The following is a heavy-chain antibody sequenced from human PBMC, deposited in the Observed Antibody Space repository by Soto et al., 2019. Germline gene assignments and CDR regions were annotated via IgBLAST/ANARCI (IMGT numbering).Heavy chain of an antibody. Sequence: GGSLRLSCAASGFTFSTYSMNWIRQAPGKGLEWVSYFSGTSTTIFYADSVKGRFTISRDNAKNSLYLQMNSLRDEDTAVYYCAKMATLGYYYDSSGYYPDYWGQGTLVTVSS. J-gene: IGHJ4*02. CDR1: GFTFSTYS. CDR3: AKMATLGYYYDSSGYYPDY. D-gene: IGHD3-22*01. V-gene: IGHV3-48*02. CDR2: FSGTSTTI.